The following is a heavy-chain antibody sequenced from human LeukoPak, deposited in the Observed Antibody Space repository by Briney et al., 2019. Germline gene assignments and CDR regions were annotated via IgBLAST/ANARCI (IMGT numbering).Heavy chain of an antibody. Sequence: GASVKVSCKASGYTFTAYYMHWVRQAPGQGLEWVGWINPNSGATNSAQKFQGRVTMTRDTSISTAYMELSRLTSDDTAVYYCARGKAGTFYYWGQGTLVTVSS. D-gene: IGHD6-13*01. V-gene: IGHV1-2*02. CDR3: ARGKAGTFYY. CDR2: INPNSGAT. J-gene: IGHJ4*02. CDR1: GYTFTAYY.